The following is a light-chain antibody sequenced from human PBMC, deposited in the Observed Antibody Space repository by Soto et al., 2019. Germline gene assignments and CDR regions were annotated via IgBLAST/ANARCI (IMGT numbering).Light chain of an antibody. CDR1: SSDVGGYDF. J-gene: IGLJ2*01. V-gene: IGLV2-14*01. Sequence: QSVLTQPVSVSGSPGQSITISCTGTSSDVGGYDFVSWYQQHPGKAPKLMIYEVSDRPSGVSNRFSGSKSGNTASLTISGLQAEDEAHYYCTSYTSSSTLDVVFGGGTKVTVL. CDR3: TSYTSSSTLDVV. CDR2: EVS.